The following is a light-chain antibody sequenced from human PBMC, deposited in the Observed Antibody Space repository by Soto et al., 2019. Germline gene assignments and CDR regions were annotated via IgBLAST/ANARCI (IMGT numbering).Light chain of an antibody. J-gene: IGKJ3*01. V-gene: IGKV1-27*01. CDR3: QKYNSAPLT. CDR1: QAIGNY. Sequence: DIQVTQFPSSLSASVGDRITITCRASQAIGNYLAWYQQKPGKVPKLLIYAASTLQSGVPSRFSGSRSGTDFTLSVSSLQPEDVATYYCQKYNSAPLTFGPGTTVEIK. CDR2: AAS.